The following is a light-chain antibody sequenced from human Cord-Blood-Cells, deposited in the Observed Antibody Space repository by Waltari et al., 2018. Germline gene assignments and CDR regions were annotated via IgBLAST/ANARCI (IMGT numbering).Light chain of an antibody. Sequence: DIVMTQSPLSLPVTPGEPASISCRSSQSLLHSNGYNYLDCYLQKPGQAPQLLIYLGSNRTSGVPDRFRGSGSGTDFTLNISRVEADDVGVYYCMQALQTPPTFGQGTKVEIK. J-gene: IGKJ1*01. V-gene: IGKV2-28*01. CDR3: MQALQTPPT. CDR2: LGS. CDR1: QSLLHSNGYNY.